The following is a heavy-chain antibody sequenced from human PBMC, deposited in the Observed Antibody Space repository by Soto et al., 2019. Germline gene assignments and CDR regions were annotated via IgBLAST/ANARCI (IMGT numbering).Heavy chain of an antibody. CDR3: AGVGVGATPTAWFDP. CDR1: GGTFSSYA. Sequence: QVQLVQSGAEVKKPGSSVKVSCKASGGTFSSYAISWVRQAPGQGLEWMGGIIPIFGTANYAQKFQGRVTSSADESTSTAYMELSSLRSEDTAVYYCAGVGVGATPTAWFDPWGQGTLVTVSS. D-gene: IGHD1-26*01. V-gene: IGHV1-69*12. J-gene: IGHJ5*02. CDR2: IIPIFGTA.